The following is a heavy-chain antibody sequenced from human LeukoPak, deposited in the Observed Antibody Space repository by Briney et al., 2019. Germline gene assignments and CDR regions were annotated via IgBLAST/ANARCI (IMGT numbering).Heavy chain of an antibody. CDR1: GYTFTSYY. CDR3: QRSSGRSDY. D-gene: IGHD6-6*01. V-gene: IGHV1-46*01. Sequence: GASVKVSCKASGYTFTSYYMHWVRQAPGQGLEWMGIINPSGGSTSYAQKFQGRVTMTRNTSISTAYMELSSLRSEDTAVYYCQRSSGRSDYWGQGTLVTVSS. CDR2: INPSGGST. J-gene: IGHJ4*02.